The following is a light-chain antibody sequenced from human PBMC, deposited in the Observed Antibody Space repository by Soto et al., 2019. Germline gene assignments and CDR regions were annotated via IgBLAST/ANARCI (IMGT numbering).Light chain of an antibody. Sequence: QSALTQPASVSGSPGQSITISCTGTSSDVGGYNYVSWHQQHPGKAPKLMIYDVTNRPSGVSNRFSGSKSGNTASLTISGLRAEDEADYYCSSYTSSSTRVFGGGTKVTVL. CDR2: DVT. CDR1: SSDVGGYNY. V-gene: IGLV2-14*01. J-gene: IGLJ2*01. CDR3: SSYTSSSTRV.